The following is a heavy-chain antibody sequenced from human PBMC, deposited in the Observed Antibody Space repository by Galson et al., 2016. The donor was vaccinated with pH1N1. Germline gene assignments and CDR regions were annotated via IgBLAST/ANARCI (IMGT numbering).Heavy chain of an antibody. Sequence: SLRLSCAASGFTFRSYGMHWVRQAPGKGLEWVAFIRYDGGSKYYADSVKGRFTISRDNARDTLFLQMTSLRPDDRAVYYCAKGFGTTLYYYFYFMDVWGKGTTVTVSS. V-gene: IGHV3-30*02. CDR1: GFTFRSYG. D-gene: IGHD1-7*01. CDR2: IRYDGGSK. CDR3: AKGFGTTLYYYFYFMDV. J-gene: IGHJ6*03.